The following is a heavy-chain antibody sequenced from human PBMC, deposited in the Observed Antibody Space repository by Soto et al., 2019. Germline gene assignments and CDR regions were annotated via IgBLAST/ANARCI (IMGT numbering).Heavy chain of an antibody. V-gene: IGHV4-30-4*08. CDR1: GDSLSGGDYY. Sequence: ASETLSLTCTVSGDSLSGGDYYWSWIRQPPGKGLEWIGDIYYTGFTFYNPSLKSRLTISLDSSKNQFYLRLNSVTAADTAVYFCARAYRINGWSDYFFDYWGQGTLVTVSS. CDR3: ARAYRINGWSDYFFDY. J-gene: IGHJ4*02. CDR2: IYYTGFT. D-gene: IGHD6-19*01.